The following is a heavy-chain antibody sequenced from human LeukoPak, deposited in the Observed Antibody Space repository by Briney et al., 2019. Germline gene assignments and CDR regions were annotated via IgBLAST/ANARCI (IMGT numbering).Heavy chain of an antibody. Sequence: GSLKLSFAASGFPFSSNWMSWVRPVPGEGLEWVANIKQDGSEKKYVDSVKGRFTISRDNAKNTLYLQMNSLRAEDTAVYYCARLGARSGSYDYWGQGTLVTVSS. CDR2: IKQDGSEK. D-gene: IGHD3-10*01. V-gene: IGHV3-7*01. CDR1: GFPFSSNW. J-gene: IGHJ4*02. CDR3: ARLGARSGSYDY.